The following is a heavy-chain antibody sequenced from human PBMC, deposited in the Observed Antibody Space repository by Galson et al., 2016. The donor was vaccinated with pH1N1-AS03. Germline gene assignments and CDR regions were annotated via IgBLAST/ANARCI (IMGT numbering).Heavy chain of an antibody. CDR3: AKVYSKYSYGLEHLDY. J-gene: IGHJ4*02. Sequence: SLRLSCATSRFTFSDYGMNWVRQAPGKGLEWVAGISSDGSVKNYRDSVKGRFTISRDNSKNTLFLQMSSLRPEETAVYYCAKVYSKYSYGLEHLDYWGQGTLVTVSS. CDR2: ISSDGSVK. V-gene: IGHV3-30*18. D-gene: IGHD3-16*01. CDR1: RFTFSDYG.